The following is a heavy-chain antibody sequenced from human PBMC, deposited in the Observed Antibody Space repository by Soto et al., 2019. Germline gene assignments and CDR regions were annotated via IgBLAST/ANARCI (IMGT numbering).Heavy chain of an antibody. D-gene: IGHD1-7*01. Sequence: PSETLSLTCTVPGGSISSYYWSWIRQPPGKGLEWIGYIYYSGNTNYNPSLKSRVTISVDTSKNQFSLKLSSVTAADTAVYYCGRGEVDRYNWNYGIDYWGQGTLVTVSS. CDR3: GRGEVDRYNWNYGIDY. J-gene: IGHJ4*02. CDR2: IYYSGNT. V-gene: IGHV4-59*01. CDR1: GGSISSYY.